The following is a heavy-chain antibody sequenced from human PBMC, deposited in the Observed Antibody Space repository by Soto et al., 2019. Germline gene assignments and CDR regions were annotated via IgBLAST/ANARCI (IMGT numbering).Heavy chain of an antibody. CDR2: INHSGNT. Sequence: QVQLQQWGAGLLKPSETLSLTCAVYGGSFSDNYWNWIRQPPGKGLEWIGEINHSGNTNYNPSLKSRVTISVDKAKNQFSLKLRSVTAADTAVYYCARGPRGTTTNWCDPWGHGTLV. V-gene: IGHV4-34*01. D-gene: IGHD1-1*01. CDR3: ARGPRGTTTNWCDP. CDR1: GGSFSDNY. J-gene: IGHJ5*02.